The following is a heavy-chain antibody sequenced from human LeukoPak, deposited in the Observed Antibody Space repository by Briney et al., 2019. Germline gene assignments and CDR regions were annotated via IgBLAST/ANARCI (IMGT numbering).Heavy chain of an antibody. CDR3: ARRDISTGWSFDY. CDR2: IHTSGST. D-gene: IGHD6-19*01. J-gene: IGHJ4*02. CDR1: GGSISNYH. V-gene: IGHV4-4*07. Sequence: SETLSLTCTVSGGSISNYHWSWIRQPAGKGLEGIGQIHTSGSTNYNPPLKSRVTMSIDTPENQVSLTIRSVTAADTAIYYCARRDISTGWSFDYWGQGTPVTVSS.